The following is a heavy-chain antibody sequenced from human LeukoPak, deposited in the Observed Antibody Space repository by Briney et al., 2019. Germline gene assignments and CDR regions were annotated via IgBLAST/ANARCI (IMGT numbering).Heavy chain of an antibody. CDR2: IWYDGSNK. CDR3: ARDRYGGNDVFDI. D-gene: IGHD4-23*01. Sequence: PGGSLRLSCAASGFTFSSYGMHWVRQAPGKGLEWVAVIWYDGSNKYYADSVKGRFTISRDNSKNTLYLQMNSLRAEDTAVYYCARDRYGGNDVFDIWGQGTMVTVSS. J-gene: IGHJ3*02. CDR1: GFTFSSYG. V-gene: IGHV3-33*01.